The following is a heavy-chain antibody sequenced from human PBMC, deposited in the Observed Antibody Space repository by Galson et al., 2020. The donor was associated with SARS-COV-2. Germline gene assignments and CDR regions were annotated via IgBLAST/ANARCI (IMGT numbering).Heavy chain of an antibody. D-gene: IGHD6-19*01. CDR2: LKLDGSEK. CDR3: VKHSHPAEAALDY. CDR1: GFTFSNYW. V-gene: IGHV3-7*01. J-gene: IGHJ4*02. Sequence: GGSLRLSCAASGFTFSNYWMSWVRQAPGKGLEWVANLKLDGSEKYYVDSVKGRFTISRDNAKNSLYLQMNSLRAEDTAVYYCVKHSHPAEAALDYWGQGALVTVSS.